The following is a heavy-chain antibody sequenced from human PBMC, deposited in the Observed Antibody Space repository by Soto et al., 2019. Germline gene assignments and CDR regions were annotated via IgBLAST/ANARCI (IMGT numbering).Heavy chain of an antibody. CDR1: GYSISSGYY. CDR3: ASGQIQLWLIYYYYGMDV. Sequence: SETLSLTCAVSGYSISSGYYWGWIRQPPGKGLEWIGSIYHSGSTYYNPSLKSRVTISVDTSKNQFSLKLSSVTAADTAVYYCASGQIQLWLIYYYYGMDVWGQGTTVTVSS. J-gene: IGHJ6*02. D-gene: IGHD5-18*01. CDR2: IYHSGST. V-gene: IGHV4-38-2*01.